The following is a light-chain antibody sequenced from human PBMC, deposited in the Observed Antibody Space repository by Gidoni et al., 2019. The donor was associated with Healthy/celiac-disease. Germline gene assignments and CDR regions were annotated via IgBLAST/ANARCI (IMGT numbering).Light chain of an antibody. CDR3: QQRSNWPPG. Sequence: ELVLTQSPATLSLSPGERATLSCRASQSVSSYLAWYQQKPGQAPRLLIYDASNRATGIPARFSGSGSGTDFTLTISSLEPEDFAVYYCQQRSNWPPGFXGXTKVEIK. CDR2: DAS. V-gene: IGKV3-11*01. J-gene: IGKJ4*01. CDR1: QSVSSY.